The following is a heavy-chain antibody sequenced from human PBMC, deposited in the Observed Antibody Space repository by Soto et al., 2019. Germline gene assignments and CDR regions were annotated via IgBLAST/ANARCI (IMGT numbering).Heavy chain of an antibody. V-gene: IGHV3-7*03. CDR1: GFTFSSYW. J-gene: IGHJ4*02. Sequence: PWGSLRLSCAASGFTFSSYWMSWVRQAPGKGLEWVANIKQDGSEKYYVDSVKGRFTISRDNAKNSLYLQMNSLRAEDTAVYYCARDSPSSGWYGVDYWGQGTLVTVSS. D-gene: IGHD6-19*01. CDR3: ARDSPSSGWYGVDY. CDR2: IKQDGSEK.